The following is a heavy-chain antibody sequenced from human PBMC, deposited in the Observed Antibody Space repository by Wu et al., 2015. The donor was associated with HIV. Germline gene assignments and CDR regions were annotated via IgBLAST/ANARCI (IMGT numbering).Heavy chain of an antibody. J-gene: IGHJ4*02. V-gene: IGHV1-69*12. CDR3: VRDRSGTTRTNIFDY. Sequence: QVQLVQSGAELKKPGSSVKISCKTSGGSFRTFGFNWVRQAPGQGVEWLGGLHPYFLYTPNYSQNFQDRVTITANASTSTVFLEVSSLRSEDTAVYYCVRDRSGTTRTNIFDYWGQGTLVTVSS. D-gene: IGHD1-7*01. CDR2: LHPYFLYTP. CDR1: GGSFRTFG.